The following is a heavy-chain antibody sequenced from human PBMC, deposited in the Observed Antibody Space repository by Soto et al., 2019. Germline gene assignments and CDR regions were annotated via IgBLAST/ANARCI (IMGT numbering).Heavy chain of an antibody. CDR2: VHYSGSV. D-gene: IGHD2-21*02. V-gene: IGHV4-30-4*01. J-gene: IGHJ6*02. Sequence: SETLSLTCTVSGGSISFDHYHWTWIRQPPGKGLEWIGYVHYSGSVLYNPSLQSRVSISVDTSKNQFSLKLSSVTAADTAVYFCAREDDGGDRDYYGLDVWGQGTTVS. CDR3: AREDDGGDRDYYGLDV. CDR1: GGSISFDHYH.